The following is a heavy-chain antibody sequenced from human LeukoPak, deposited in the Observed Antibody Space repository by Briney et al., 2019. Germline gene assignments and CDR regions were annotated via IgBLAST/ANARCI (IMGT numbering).Heavy chain of an antibody. CDR1: GFTFSNYW. CDR2: IRQDGREK. CDR3: ARVGFDNSGYYGYY. D-gene: IGHD3-22*01. Sequence: PGGSLRLSCVASGFTFSNYWMTWVRQAPGMGLEWVANIRQDGREKDYVDSVKGRFTISRDNGKNSLYLQMSSLRAEDTAVYYCARVGFDNSGYYGYYWGQGTLVIVSS. J-gene: IGHJ4*02. V-gene: IGHV3-7*01.